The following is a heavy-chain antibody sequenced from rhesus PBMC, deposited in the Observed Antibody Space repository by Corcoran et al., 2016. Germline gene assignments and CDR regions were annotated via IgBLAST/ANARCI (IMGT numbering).Heavy chain of an antibody. J-gene: IGHJ5-1*01. CDR3: ARGITNRFDV. Sequence: QVQLQESGPGLVKPSETLSLTCAVSGGSFSSYWWSWLRQPPGKGLEWIGEINGNRWSTNYNPSLKSRVTISKDASKNQFSLKLSAVTAADTALYYCARGITNRFDVWGPGVLVTVSS. D-gene: IGHD3-16*01. CDR2: INGNRWST. V-gene: IGHV4-80*01. CDR1: GGSFSSYW.